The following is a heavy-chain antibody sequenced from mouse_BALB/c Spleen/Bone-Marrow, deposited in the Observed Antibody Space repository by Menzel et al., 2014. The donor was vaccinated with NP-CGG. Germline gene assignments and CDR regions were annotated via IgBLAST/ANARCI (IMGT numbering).Heavy chain of an antibody. D-gene: IGHD3-3*01. CDR2: ISRGSSTI. Sequence: EVKLVESGGGLVQPGGSRKLSCAASGFTFTSFGMHWVRQAPEKGLEWVAYISRGSSTIYYADTVKGRFTITRDNSKNTLFLQMTSLRSEDTAVYYCARDEGDAMDYWGQGTSVTVSS. CDR3: ARDEGDAMDY. V-gene: IGHV5-17*02. J-gene: IGHJ4*01. CDR1: GFTFTSFG.